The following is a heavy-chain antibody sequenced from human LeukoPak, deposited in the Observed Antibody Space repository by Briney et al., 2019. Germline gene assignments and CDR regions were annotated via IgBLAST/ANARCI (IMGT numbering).Heavy chain of an antibody. V-gene: IGHV1-69*05. CDR3: ARGGRQLVWWFDP. CDR2: IIPIFGTA. J-gene: IGHJ5*02. D-gene: IGHD6-6*01. CDR1: GYTFTSYG. Sequence: GASVKVSCKASGYTFTSYGISWVRQAPGQGLEWMGGIIPIFGTANYAQKFQGRVTITTDESTSTAYMELSSLRSEDTAVYYCARGGRQLVWWFDPWGQGTLVTVSS.